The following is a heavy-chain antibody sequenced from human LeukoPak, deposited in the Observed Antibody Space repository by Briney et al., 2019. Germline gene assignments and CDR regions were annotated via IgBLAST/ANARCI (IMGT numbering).Heavy chain of an antibody. Sequence: GGSLRLSCAASGFTFNSYAMNWVRQAPGKGLEWVSAIVGSGGSTYYADSVKGRFTISRDNSKNTLYLQMNSLRAEDTAVYYCARGAYYYEDWGQGTLVTVSS. J-gene: IGHJ4*02. CDR1: GFTFNSYA. CDR3: ARGAYYYED. D-gene: IGHD3-22*01. V-gene: IGHV3-23*01. CDR2: IVGSGGST.